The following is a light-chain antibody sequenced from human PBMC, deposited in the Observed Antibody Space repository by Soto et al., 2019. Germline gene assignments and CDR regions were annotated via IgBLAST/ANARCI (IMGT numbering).Light chain of an antibody. Sequence: QSVLTQPPSVSGASGQRVTISCTGSSSNIGAGYDVHWYQQVPGTAPKVLIYGDNNRPSGVPDRFVGSKSGTSASLAITGLQAEDEADYYCQSFDTSLSGSGVFGGGTKLTVL. V-gene: IGLV1-40*01. J-gene: IGLJ3*02. CDR2: GDN. CDR1: SSNIGAGYD. CDR3: QSFDTSLSGSGV.